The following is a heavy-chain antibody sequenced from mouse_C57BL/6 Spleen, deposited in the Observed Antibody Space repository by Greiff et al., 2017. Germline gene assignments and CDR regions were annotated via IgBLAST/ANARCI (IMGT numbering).Heavy chain of an antibody. J-gene: IGHJ2*01. Sequence: EVKLMESGGGLVKPGGSLKLSCAASGFTFSDYGMHWVRQAPEKGLEWVAYLSSGSSTIYYADTVKGRFTISRDNAKNTLFLQMTSLRSEDTAMYYCARLGRGHDFDYWGQGTTLTVSS. CDR3: ARLGRGHDFDY. V-gene: IGHV5-17*01. CDR1: GFTFSDYG. CDR2: LSSGSSTI. D-gene: IGHD4-1*01.